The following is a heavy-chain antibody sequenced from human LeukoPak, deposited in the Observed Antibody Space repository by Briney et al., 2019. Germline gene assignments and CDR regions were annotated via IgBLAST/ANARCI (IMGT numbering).Heavy chain of an antibody. V-gene: IGHV3-13*01. J-gene: IGHJ6*02. Sequence: PGGSLRLSCAASGFTFSSYDMHWVRQATGKGLEWVSAIGTAGDTYYPGSVKGRFTISGENAKNSLYLQMNSLRAGDTAVYYCARGSGYDFWSGYESMDVWGQGTTVTVSS. D-gene: IGHD3-3*01. CDR2: IGTAGDT. CDR1: GFTFSSYD. CDR3: ARGSGYDFWSGYESMDV.